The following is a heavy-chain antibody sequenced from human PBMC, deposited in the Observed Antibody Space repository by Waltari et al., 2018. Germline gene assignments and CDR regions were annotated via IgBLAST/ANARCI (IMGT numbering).Heavy chain of an antibody. CDR1: GFTFSSYA. CDR3: AKDLPVTTLFPYYYYMDV. CDR2: IYSGGST. Sequence: EVQLLESGGGLVQPGGSLRLSCAASGFTFSSYAMSWVRQAPGQGLEWVSVIYSGGSTYYAESVNGRFTISRDNSKNTLYLQMNSLRAEDTAVYYCAKDLPVTTLFPYYYYMDVWGKGTTVTVSS. J-gene: IGHJ6*03. D-gene: IGHD4-17*01. V-gene: IGHV3-23*03.